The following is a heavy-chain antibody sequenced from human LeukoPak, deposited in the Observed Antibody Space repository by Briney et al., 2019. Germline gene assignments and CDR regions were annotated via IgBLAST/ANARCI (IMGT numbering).Heavy chain of an antibody. V-gene: IGHV4-59*08. CDR1: GGSTSSYY. CDR2: IYYSGST. D-gene: IGHD2-21*02. Sequence: PSETLSLTCTVSGGSTSSYYWNWIRQPPGKGLEWIGNIYYSGSTNYNPSLKSRVTISIDTSQNQFSLRLSSVTAADTAVYCCARRVVVTAHDYFDYWGQGILVTVSS. J-gene: IGHJ4*02. CDR3: ARRVVVTAHDYFDY.